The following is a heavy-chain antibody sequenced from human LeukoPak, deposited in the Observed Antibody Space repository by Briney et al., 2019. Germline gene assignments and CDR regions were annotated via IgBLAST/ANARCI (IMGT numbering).Heavy chain of an antibody. D-gene: IGHD3-10*01. CDR1: GFTFSSYA. J-gene: IGHJ4*02. V-gene: IGHV3-9*01. CDR3: AKDLGSGSYYNEAYDY. Sequence: GRSLRLSCAASGFTFSSYAMHWVRQAPGKGLEWVSGISWNSGSIGYADSVKGRFTISRDNAKNSLYLQMNSLRAEDTALYYCAKDLGSGSYYNEAYDYWGQGTLVTVSS. CDR2: ISWNSGSI.